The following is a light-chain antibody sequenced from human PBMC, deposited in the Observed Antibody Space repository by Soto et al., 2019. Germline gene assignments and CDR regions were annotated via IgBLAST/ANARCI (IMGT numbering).Light chain of an antibody. CDR1: QSVSSN. CDR2: GAS. Sequence: EIVMTQSPATLSVSPGERATLSCRASQSVSSNLAWYQQKPGQAPRLLIYGASTRATGIPARFSGSGSGTEFTLTISSLHSEDFTVYYCQQYNNWPYTVGQGTKVDSK. CDR3: QQYNNWPYT. V-gene: IGKV3-15*01. J-gene: IGKJ2*01.